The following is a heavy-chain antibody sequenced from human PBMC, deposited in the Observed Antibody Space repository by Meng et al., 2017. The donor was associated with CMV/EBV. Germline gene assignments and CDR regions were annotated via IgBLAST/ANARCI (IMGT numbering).Heavy chain of an antibody. CDR3: ARDPSITIFWGSPYYYYGMDV. CDR1: GFTFSSYS. V-gene: IGHV3-21*01. Sequence: GESLKISCAASGFTFSSYSMNWVRQAPGKGLEWVSSISSSSSYIYYADSVKGRFTISRDNAKNSLYLQMNSLRAEDTAVYYCARDPSITIFWGSPYYYYGMDVWGQGTTVTVSS. D-gene: IGHD3-9*01. J-gene: IGHJ6*02. CDR2: ISSSSSYI.